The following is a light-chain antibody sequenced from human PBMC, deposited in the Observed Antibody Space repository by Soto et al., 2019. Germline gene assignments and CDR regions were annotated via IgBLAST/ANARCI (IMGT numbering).Light chain of an antibody. Sequence: DILLTHSPYSLAVSPGERATLSCRASQSVGSSYLAWYQQKPGQAPRLLIYGASSRAIGIPDRFSGSGSGTDFTLIISRLEPEDFAVYYCHQYGSSPRTFGQGTKVDIK. J-gene: IGKJ1*01. V-gene: IGKV3-20*01. CDR1: QSVGSSY. CDR2: GAS. CDR3: HQYGSSPRT.